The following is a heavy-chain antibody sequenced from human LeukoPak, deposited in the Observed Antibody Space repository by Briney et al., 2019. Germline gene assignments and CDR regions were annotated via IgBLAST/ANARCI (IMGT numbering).Heavy chain of an antibody. D-gene: IGHD6-25*01. J-gene: IGHJ4*02. CDR1: GFTFSNYA. CDR2: ISGSGAYS. V-gene: IGHV3-23*01. Sequence: GGSLRLSCAASGFTFSNYAMSWVRQAPGKGLEWVSGISGSGAYSYYADSVKGRFTISRDNSKNTLYLQMNSLRAEDTAVYYCAKDWYSSGPPDDYWGQGTLVTVSS. CDR3: AKDWYSSGPPDDY.